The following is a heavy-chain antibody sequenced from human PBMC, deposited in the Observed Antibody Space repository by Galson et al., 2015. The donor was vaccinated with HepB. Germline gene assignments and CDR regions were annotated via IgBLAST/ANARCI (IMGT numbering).Heavy chain of an antibody. Sequence: SETLSLTCTVSGGSMSSYFWSWIRQPPGKGLKWIGYISYSGTTNYNPSLKRRVTISVDTSKSQFSLKLSSVTAADTAVYYCARRPSVAAAGTYFDFWGQGTLVTVSS. J-gene: IGHJ4*02. D-gene: IGHD6-13*01. CDR2: ISYSGTT. CDR1: GGSMSSYF. V-gene: IGHV4-59*08. CDR3: ARRPSVAAAGTYFDF.